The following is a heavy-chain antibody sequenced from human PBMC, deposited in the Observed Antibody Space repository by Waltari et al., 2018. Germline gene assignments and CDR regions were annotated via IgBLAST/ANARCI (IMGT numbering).Heavy chain of an antibody. CDR3: ARKGGRGYTYGPFYFDS. Sequence: EVQLLEAGGDLVQPGGSLRLSCAASCFTFSHHCSHWARQAPGKGLEWVERINGDGHGITYSDAGQGRFTILRDNTKNTVYLQLNSLRADDTAVYYCARKGGRGYTYGPFYFDSWGRGTLVTVSS. J-gene: IGHJ4*02. V-gene: IGHV3-74*01. CDR1: CFTFSHHC. CDR2: INGDGHGI. D-gene: IGHD5-18*01.